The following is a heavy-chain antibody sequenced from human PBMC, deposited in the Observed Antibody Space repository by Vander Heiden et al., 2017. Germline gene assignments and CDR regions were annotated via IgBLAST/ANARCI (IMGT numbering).Heavy chain of an antibody. CDR2: ISYDGSNK. Sequence: QVQLVASGGCMVQPGRSLRLPCAASGFTFSCYAMHWVRQAPGKGLEWVAVISYDGSNKYYADSVKGRFTISRDNSKNTLYLQMNSLRAEDTAVYYCARDDYWGQGTLVTVSS. CDR3: ARDDY. V-gene: IGHV3-30-3*01. CDR1: GFTFSCYA. J-gene: IGHJ4*02.